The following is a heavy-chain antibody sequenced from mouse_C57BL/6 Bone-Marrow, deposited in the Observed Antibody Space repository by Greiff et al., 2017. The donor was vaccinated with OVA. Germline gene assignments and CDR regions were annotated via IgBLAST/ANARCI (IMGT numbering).Heavy chain of an antibody. Sequence: VKLQESGPELVKPGASVKISCKASGYAFSSSWMNWVKQRPGKGLEWIGRIYPGDGDTNYNGKFKGKATLTADKSSSTAYMQLSSLTSEDSAVYFCARFSDYWGQGTSVTVSS. CDR3: ARFSDY. CDR2: IYPGDGDT. V-gene: IGHV1-82*01. CDR1: GYAFSSSW. J-gene: IGHJ4*01.